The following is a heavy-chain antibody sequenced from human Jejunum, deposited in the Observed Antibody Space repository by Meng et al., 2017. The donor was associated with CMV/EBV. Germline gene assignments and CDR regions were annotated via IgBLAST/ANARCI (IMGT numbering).Heavy chain of an antibody. D-gene: IGHD6-6*01. CDR3: ARLYGSSSDSPFDP. J-gene: IGHJ5*02. V-gene: IGHV4-59*01. Sequence: SAASPSRYYWAWIRQSPGRRLEWIGYISHSGVTSRNPSLKSRVTMSADTSKSQLSLTLTSVTAADTAVYYCARLYGSSSDSPFDPWGQGTLVTVSS. CDR2: ISHSGVT. CDR1: AASPSRYY.